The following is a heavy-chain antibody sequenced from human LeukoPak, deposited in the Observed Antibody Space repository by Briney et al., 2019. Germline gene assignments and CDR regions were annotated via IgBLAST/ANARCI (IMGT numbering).Heavy chain of an antibody. Sequence: PGGSLRLSCAASGFTFSSYSMNWVRQAPGKGLEWVSSISSSSSYIYYADSVKGRSTISRDNAKNSLYLQMNSLRAEDTAVYYCARDMRDYGDYVDYWGQGTLVTVSS. V-gene: IGHV3-21*01. J-gene: IGHJ4*02. CDR1: GFTFSSYS. CDR2: ISSSSSYI. CDR3: ARDMRDYGDYVDY. D-gene: IGHD4-17*01.